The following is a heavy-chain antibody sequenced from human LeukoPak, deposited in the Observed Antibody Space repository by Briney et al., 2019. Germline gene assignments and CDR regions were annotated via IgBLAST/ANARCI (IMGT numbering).Heavy chain of an antibody. CDR2: MNPNNGNT. CDR1: GYTFTSYD. D-gene: IGHD3-9*01. Sequence: ASVKVSCKASGYTFTSYDINWVRQATGQGLEWMGWMNPNNGNTGYAQSFQGRVTMTRTTSISTAYMELSSLRSDDTAVYYCAREGLLRILTGYYPFDSWGQGTLVTVSS. J-gene: IGHJ4*02. V-gene: IGHV1-8*01. CDR3: AREGLLRILTGYYPFDS.